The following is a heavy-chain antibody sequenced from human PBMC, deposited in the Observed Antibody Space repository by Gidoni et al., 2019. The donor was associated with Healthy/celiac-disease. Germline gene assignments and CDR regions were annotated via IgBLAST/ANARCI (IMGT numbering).Heavy chain of an antibody. J-gene: IGHJ4*02. Sequence: EEQLVESGGGLVKPGGSLRLSCAASGFTLGNARMSWVRQAPGKGLEWVGRIKSKTDGGTTDYAAPVKGRFTISRDDSKNTLYLQMNSLKTEDTAVYYCTSYLYYYDSSGYYYFDYWGQGTLVTVSS. V-gene: IGHV3-15*01. D-gene: IGHD3-22*01. CDR1: GFTLGNAR. CDR2: IKSKTDGGTT. CDR3: TSYLYYYDSSGYYYFDY.